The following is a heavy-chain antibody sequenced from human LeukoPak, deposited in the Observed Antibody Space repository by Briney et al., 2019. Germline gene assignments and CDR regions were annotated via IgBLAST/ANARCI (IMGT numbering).Heavy chain of an antibody. CDR2: ISYDGSNK. CDR1: GFTFSSYG. V-gene: IGHV3-30*18. J-gene: IGHJ4*02. D-gene: IGHD6-19*01. CDR3: AKDKRAIAVAAYFDY. Sequence: GGSLRLSCAASGFTFSSYGMHWVRKAPGKGLEWVAVISYDGSNKYYADSVKGRFTISRDNSKNTLYLQMNSLRAEDTAVYYCAKDKRAIAVAAYFDYWGQGTLVTVSS.